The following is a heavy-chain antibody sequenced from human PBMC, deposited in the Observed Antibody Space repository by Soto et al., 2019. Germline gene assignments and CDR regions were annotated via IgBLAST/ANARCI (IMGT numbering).Heavy chain of an antibody. D-gene: IGHD1-26*01. CDR1: GFTFTSSA. Sequence: SVKVSCKASGFTFTSSAVRWVRQARGQRLEWIGWIVVGSGNTNYAQKFQERVTITRDMSTSTAYMELSSLRSEDTAVYYCAADVRYSGSYPNYFDYWGQGTLVTVSS. J-gene: IGHJ4*02. CDR3: AADVRYSGSYPNYFDY. CDR2: IVVGSGNT. V-gene: IGHV1-58*01.